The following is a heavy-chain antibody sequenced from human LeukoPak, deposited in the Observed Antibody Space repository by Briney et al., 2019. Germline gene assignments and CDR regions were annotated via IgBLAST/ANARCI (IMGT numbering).Heavy chain of an antibody. CDR3: ARYNWNLGYDY. CDR2: ISAYNGNT. D-gene: IGHD1-20*01. Sequence: ASVKVSCKASGYTFINYGISWVRQAPGQGLEWMGWISAYNGNTNYARKLQGRVTMTTDTSTSTAYMELRSLRSDDTAVYYCARYNWNLGYDYWGQGTLVTVSS. CDR1: GYTFINYG. V-gene: IGHV1-18*01. J-gene: IGHJ4*02.